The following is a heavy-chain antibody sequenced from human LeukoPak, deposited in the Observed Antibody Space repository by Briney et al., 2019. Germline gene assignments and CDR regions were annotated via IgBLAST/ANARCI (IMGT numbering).Heavy chain of an antibody. J-gene: IGHJ4*02. V-gene: IGHV3-30*02. D-gene: IGHD3-22*01. CDR3: AKEPNYDSSGYYYAFDH. CDR2: IRYDGSNK. CDR1: GFTFSSYG. Sequence: GGSLRLSCAASGFTFSSYGMHWVRQAPGKGLEWVAFIRYDGSNKYYADSVKGRFTISRDNSKNTLYLQMNSLRAEDTAVYYCAKEPNYDSSGYYYAFDHWGQGTLVTVSS.